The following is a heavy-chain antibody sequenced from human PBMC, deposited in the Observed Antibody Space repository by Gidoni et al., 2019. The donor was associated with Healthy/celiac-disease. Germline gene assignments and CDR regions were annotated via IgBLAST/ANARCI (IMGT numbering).Heavy chain of an antibody. V-gene: IGHV1-18*01. CDR3: ARDESGGMVRVLGNY. CDR2: ISAYNGNT. D-gene: IGHD3-10*01. J-gene: IGHJ4*02. CDR1: GYTLTSYG. Sequence: QVQLVQSGAEVKKPGASVKVSCKASGYTLTSYGISWVRQAPGQGLEWMGWISAYNGNTNNAQKLQSRVTMTTDTSTSTAYMELRGLRSDDTAVYYCARDESGGMVRVLGNYWGQGTLVTVSS.